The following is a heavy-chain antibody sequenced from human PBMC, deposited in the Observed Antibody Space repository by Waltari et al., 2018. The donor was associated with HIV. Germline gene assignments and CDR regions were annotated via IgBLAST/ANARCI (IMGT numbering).Heavy chain of an antibody. CDR3: ARGGMDV. J-gene: IGHJ6*02. V-gene: IGHV3-64*01. CDR1: GFTFSDFA. Sequence: EVQVVESEGGLVQPGGSLRLSCAASGFTFSDFAMHWVGQAPGKGLEYGSGIGSNGGNTYYANSVKGRFTISRDNSKNTLYLQMGSLRAEDMAEYYCARGGMDVWGQGTTVTVSS. CDR2: IGSNGGNT.